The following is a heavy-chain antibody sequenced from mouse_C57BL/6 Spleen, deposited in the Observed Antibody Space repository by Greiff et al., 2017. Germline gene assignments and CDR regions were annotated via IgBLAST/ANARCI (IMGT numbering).Heavy chain of an antibody. V-gene: IGHV1-55*01. CDR2: IYPGSGST. D-gene: IGHD2-4*01. J-gene: IGHJ4*01. Sequence: VQLQQPGAELVKPGASVKMSCKASGYTFTSYWITWVKQRPGQGLEWIGDIYPGSGSTNYNEKFKSKATLTVDTSSSTAYMQLSSLTSEDSAVYYCASIYYDYENYAMDYWGQGTSVTVSS. CDR3: ASIYYDYENYAMDY. CDR1: GYTFTSYW.